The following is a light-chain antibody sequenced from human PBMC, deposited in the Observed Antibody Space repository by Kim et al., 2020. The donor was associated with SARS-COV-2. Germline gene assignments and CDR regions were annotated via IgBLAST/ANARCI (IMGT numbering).Light chain of an antibody. CDR1: SGYSNYK. J-gene: IGLJ1*01. CDR3: GADHGSGSNFVYV. CDR2: VGTGGIVG. V-gene: IGLV9-49*01. Sequence: QLVLTQPPSASASLGASVTLTCTLSSGYSNYKVDWYQQRPGKGPRFVMRVGTGGIVGSKGDGILDRFSVLGSGLNRYLIIKNIQEEDESDYHCGADHGSGSNFVYVFGTGTKVTVL.